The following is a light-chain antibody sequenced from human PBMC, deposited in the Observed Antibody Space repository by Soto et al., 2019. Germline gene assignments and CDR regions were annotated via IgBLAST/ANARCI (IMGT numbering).Light chain of an antibody. J-gene: IGKJ1*01. V-gene: IGKV1-39*01. CDR3: QQSYSTPKT. CDR2: AAS. CDR1: QSISSY. Sequence: DIQMTQSPSSLSASVGDRVTITCRASQSISSYLNWYQQKPGKAPKLLIYAASSLQSGVPSRFSGSGSGTDFTLTIRSRQTEDFEPYYCQQSYSTPKTFGQGTKVEIK.